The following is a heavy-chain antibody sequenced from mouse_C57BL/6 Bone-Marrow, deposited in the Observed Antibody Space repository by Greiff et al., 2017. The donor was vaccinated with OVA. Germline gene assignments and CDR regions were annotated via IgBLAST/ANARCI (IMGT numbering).Heavy chain of an antibody. D-gene: IGHD2-4*01. CDR2: IRSKSNNYAT. CDR3: VRRGDYDAPFAY. J-gene: IGHJ3*01. V-gene: IGHV10-1*01. Sequence: EVQVVESGGGLVQPKGSLKLSCAASGFSFNTYAMNWVRQAPGKGLEWVARIRSKSNNYATYYADSVKDRFTISRDDSESMLYLQMNNLKTEDTAMYYCVRRGDYDAPFAYWGQGTLVTVSA. CDR1: GFSFNTYA.